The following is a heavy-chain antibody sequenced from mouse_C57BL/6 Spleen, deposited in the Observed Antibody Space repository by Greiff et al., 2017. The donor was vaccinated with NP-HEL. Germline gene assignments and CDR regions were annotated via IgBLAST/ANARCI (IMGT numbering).Heavy chain of an antibody. J-gene: IGHJ2*01. CDR2: IDPETGGT. D-gene: IGHD1-1*01. CDR3: TRGYGSSYNFDY. Sequence: VQLQQSGAELVRPGASVTLSCKASGYTFTDYEMHWVKQTPVHGLEWIGAIDPETGGTAYNQKFKGKAILTADKSSSTAYMELRSLTSEDSAVYYCTRGYGSSYNFDYWGQGTTLTVSS. CDR1: GYTFTDYE. V-gene: IGHV1-15*01.